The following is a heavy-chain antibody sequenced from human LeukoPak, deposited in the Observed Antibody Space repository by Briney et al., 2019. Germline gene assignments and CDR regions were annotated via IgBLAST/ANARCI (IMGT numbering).Heavy chain of an antibody. V-gene: IGHV1-3*01. Sequence: GASVKVSCKASGGTFSSYAISWVRQAPGQRLEWMGWINAGNGNTKYSQKFQGRVTITRDTSASTAYMELSSLRSEDTAVYYCARASYDSSGYYYEDYWGQGTLVTVSS. CDR2: INAGNGNT. CDR1: GGTFSSYA. D-gene: IGHD3-22*01. CDR3: ARASYDSSGYYYEDY. J-gene: IGHJ4*02.